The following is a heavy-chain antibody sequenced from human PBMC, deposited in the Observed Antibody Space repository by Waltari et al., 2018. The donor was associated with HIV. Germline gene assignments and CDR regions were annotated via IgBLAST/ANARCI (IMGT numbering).Heavy chain of an antibody. D-gene: IGHD3-10*01. V-gene: IGHV3-48*03. J-gene: IGHJ3*02. Sequence: EVQVVESGGGLVQPGGSLRLSCAASGLPCSSYEMNWVRQAPGKGLEWVSYISSSGSTIYFADSVKGRFTMSRDNAKNSLYLRMNSLRAEDTAVYYCARAFMIRGTGAFDIWGQGTMVTVSS. CDR2: ISSSGSTI. CDR1: GLPCSSYE. CDR3: ARAFMIRGTGAFDI.